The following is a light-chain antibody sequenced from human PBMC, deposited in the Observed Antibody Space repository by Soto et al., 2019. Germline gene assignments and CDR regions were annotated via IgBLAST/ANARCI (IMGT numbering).Light chain of an antibody. Sequence: EIVLTQSPATLSLSPGERATLSCRASQSVSSYLAWYQQKPGKAPRLLIYDASNSATGIPARFSGSGSGTEVTLTISSLEPEDFAVYYCQQRSNWPLTFGGGTKVEIK. CDR3: QQRSNWPLT. CDR2: DAS. J-gene: IGKJ4*01. V-gene: IGKV3-11*01. CDR1: QSVSSY.